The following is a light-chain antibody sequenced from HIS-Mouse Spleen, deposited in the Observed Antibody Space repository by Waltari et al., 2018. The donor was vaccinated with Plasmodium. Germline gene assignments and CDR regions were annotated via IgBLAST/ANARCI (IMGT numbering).Light chain of an antibody. CDR2: AAS. Sequence: IQMTQSPSSLSASVGDRVTITCRASQSIRSYLNWYQQKPGKAPKLLIYAASSLQSGVPSRFSGSGSGTDFTLTISSLQPEDFATYYCQQSYSTPGTFGGGTKVEIK. CDR1: QSIRSY. J-gene: IGKJ4*01. CDR3: QQSYSTPGT. V-gene: IGKV1-39*01.